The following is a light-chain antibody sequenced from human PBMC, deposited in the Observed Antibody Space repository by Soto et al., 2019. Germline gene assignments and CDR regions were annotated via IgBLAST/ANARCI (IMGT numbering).Light chain of an antibody. CDR2: GAS. CDR1: QSVTSNY. V-gene: IGKV3-20*01. CDR3: QHYCSSPWT. Sequence: IVLTQSPGILSLSPGERATVSCRASQSVTSNYLAWYQQKPGQTPRLLIYGASTRATGISDRFSGSGSGTEITITISRQEPEDFAVYYCQHYCSSPWTIRQGTKLDIK. J-gene: IGKJ2*02.